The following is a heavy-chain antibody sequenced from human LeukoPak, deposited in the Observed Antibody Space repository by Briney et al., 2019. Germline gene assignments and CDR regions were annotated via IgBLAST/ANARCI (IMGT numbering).Heavy chain of an antibody. CDR2: INPNSGGT. V-gene: IGHV1-2*02. D-gene: IGHD3-3*02. Sequence: ASVRVSCKASGYTFTGYYMHWVRQAPGQGLEWMRWINPNSGGTNYAQKFQGRVTMTRDTSISTAYMELSRLRSDDTAVYYCARGPFPGSTENNWFDPWGQGTLVTVSS. CDR1: GYTFTGYY. J-gene: IGHJ5*02. CDR3: ARGPFPGSTENNWFDP.